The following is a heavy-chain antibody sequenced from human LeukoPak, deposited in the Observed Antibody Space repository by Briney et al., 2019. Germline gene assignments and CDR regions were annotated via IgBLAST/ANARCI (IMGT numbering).Heavy chain of an antibody. CDR3: ARHTIKGAFDI. Sequence: GASLQISCKGSGYSFTNYWIGWVRQLPGKGLEWMGIIYPGDSDTRYSPSFQGQVTISADKSISTAYLQWSSLKASDTAMYYCARHTIKGAFDIWGQGTMVTVSS. J-gene: IGHJ3*02. D-gene: IGHD2-2*01. CDR2: IYPGDSDT. CDR1: GYSFTNYW. V-gene: IGHV5-51*01.